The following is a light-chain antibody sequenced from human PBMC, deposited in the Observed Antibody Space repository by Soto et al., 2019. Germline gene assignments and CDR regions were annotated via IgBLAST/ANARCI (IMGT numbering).Light chain of an antibody. CDR1: QGLRSTF. V-gene: IGKV3-20*01. CDR2: NTS. CDR3: HKYSRASAWT. Sequence: EIVLTQSPGTLSLSPGERATLSCRAGQGLRSTFFGWYQQGHGQSPRLLIYNTSDRATGIPDRFSGSGCGTDVTLTISRLEPEDFGVYYCHKYSRASAWTFGQGTKVEI. J-gene: IGKJ1*01.